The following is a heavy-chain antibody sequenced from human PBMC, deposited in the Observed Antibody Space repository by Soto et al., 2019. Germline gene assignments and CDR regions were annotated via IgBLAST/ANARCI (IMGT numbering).Heavy chain of an antibody. CDR3: AIETWGNRAS. CDR1: GFTFSGAW. Sequence: EVQLVESGGGLVQPGGSLRLSCTVSGFTFSGAWMHWVRQAPGKGLVWVSRLGPHENGLNYADSVKGRFTISRDNAKNTMYLHMNKLTVDYTAVYLCAIETWGNRASWGHGTLVTVSS. V-gene: IGHV3-74*01. J-gene: IGHJ5*01. D-gene: IGHD3-16*01. CDR2: LGPHENGL.